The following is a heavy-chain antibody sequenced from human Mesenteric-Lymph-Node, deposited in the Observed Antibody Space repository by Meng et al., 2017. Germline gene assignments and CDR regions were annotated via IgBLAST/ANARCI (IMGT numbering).Heavy chain of an antibody. D-gene: IGHD3-10*01. J-gene: IGHJ4*02. CDR2: FVNNVDT. V-gene: IGHV1-18*01. CDR1: GYTFASYG. Sequence: QGELVQFGAEVKKPGASVRVSCKASGYTFASYGISWLRQAPGQGLEWMGWFVNNVDTYSAQKFQGRVTMTTDTHTSTAFMELRSLRSDDTAVYYCARGTPGRSYSDYWGQGTLVTVSS. CDR3: ARGTPGRSYSDY.